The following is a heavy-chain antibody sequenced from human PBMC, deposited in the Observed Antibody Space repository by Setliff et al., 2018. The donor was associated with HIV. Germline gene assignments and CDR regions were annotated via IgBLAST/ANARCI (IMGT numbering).Heavy chain of an antibody. D-gene: IGHD3-22*01. CDR2: IYHSGST. CDR1: GYSISSGYY. CDR3: ASTTYYYDSSGYNSWPLFDY. Sequence: SSETLSLTCAVSGYSISSGYYWGWIRQPPGKGLEWIGSIYHSGSTYYNPSLKSRVTISVDTSKNQFSLKLSSVTAADTAVYYCASTTYYYDSSGYNSWPLFDYWGQGTLVTVSS. J-gene: IGHJ4*02. V-gene: IGHV4-38-2*01.